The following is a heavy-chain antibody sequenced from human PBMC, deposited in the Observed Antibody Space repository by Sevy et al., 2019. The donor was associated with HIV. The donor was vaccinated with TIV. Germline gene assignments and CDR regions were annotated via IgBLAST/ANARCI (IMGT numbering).Heavy chain of an antibody. CDR2: IWHDGSQK. Sequence: GGSLRLSCAASGFTFSSYAMHWVRQAPGKGLEWVGFIWHDGSQKYYADSVRGRFTFSRDNSKNRLFLQVSSLRAEDTAVYYCARGRVGATTPYYFDYWGQGTLVTVSS. CDR1: GFTFSSYA. J-gene: IGHJ4*02. CDR3: ARGRVGATTPYYFDY. D-gene: IGHD1-26*01. V-gene: IGHV3-33*01.